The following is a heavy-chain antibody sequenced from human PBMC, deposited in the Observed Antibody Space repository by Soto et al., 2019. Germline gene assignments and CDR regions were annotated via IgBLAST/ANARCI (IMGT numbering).Heavy chain of an antibody. V-gene: IGHV1-2*02. CDR3: ARGIVADPYYYYGMDV. CDR2: INPNSGGT. CDR1: GYTFTGYY. J-gene: IGHJ6*02. D-gene: IGHD2-21*01. Sequence: QVQLVQSGAEVKKPGASVKVSCKASGYTFTGYYMHWVRQAPGQGLEWMGWINPNSGGTNYAQKFQGRVTMTRDTSISTAYMELSRLRSDATAVYYCARGIVADPYYYYGMDVWGQGTTVTVSS.